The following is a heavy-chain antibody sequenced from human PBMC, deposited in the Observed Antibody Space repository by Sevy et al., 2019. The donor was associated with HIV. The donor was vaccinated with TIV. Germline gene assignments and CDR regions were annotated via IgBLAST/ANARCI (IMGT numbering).Heavy chain of an antibody. CDR1: GFTFSSYA. V-gene: IGHV3-23*01. Sequence: GGSLRLSCAASGFTFSSYAMSWVRQAPGKGLEWVSAISGSGGSTYYADSVKGRFTISRDNSKNTLYLQMNSLRAEDTAVYYCARDTITEYYDFWSARQGYYYYGMDVWGQGTTVTVSS. CDR3: ARDTITEYYDFWSARQGYYYYGMDV. J-gene: IGHJ6*02. D-gene: IGHD3-3*01. CDR2: ISGSGGST.